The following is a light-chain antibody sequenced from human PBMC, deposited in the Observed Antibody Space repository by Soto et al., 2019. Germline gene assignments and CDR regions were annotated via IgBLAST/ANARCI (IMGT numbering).Light chain of an antibody. Sequence: EIVMTQSPATLSVSPGERATLSCRANQSVSSNLDWYQQKPGQAPRLLIYGASTRATGIPARFSGSGSGTEFTLTISSLQSEDFAVYYCQQYNDWPPNTFGQGTRLEIK. V-gene: IGKV3-15*01. CDR3: QQYNDWPPNT. J-gene: IGKJ5*01. CDR2: GAS. CDR1: QSVSSN.